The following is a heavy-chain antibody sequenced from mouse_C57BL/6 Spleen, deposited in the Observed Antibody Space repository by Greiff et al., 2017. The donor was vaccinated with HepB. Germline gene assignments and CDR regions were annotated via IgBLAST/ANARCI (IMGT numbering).Heavy chain of an antibody. V-gene: IGHV1-50*01. Sequence: QVQLQQPGAELVKPGASVKLSCKASGYTFTSYWMQWVKQRPGQGLEWIGEIDPSDSDTNYNQKFKGKATLTVDTSSSTAYMQLSSLTSEDSAVYYCARTRITTVVATDYFDYWGQGTTLTVSS. CDR2: IDPSDSDT. J-gene: IGHJ2*01. D-gene: IGHD1-1*01. CDR3: ARTRITTVVATDYFDY. CDR1: GYTFTSYW.